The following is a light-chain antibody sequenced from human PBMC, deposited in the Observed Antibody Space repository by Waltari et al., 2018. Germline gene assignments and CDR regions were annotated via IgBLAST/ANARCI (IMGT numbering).Light chain of an antibody. CDR1: QSVLYSSHNSNY. CDR2: GAS. CDR3: QQYYESPYT. J-gene: IGKJ2*01. Sequence: DIVMTQSPDSPAVSLGERASINCKSSQSVLYSSHNSNYLAWYQQTPGQPPQLLIYGASTRESGVPDRFGGSGSGTHFTLTISSLQAEDVAVYYCQQYYESPYTFGQGTKLEIK. V-gene: IGKV4-1*01.